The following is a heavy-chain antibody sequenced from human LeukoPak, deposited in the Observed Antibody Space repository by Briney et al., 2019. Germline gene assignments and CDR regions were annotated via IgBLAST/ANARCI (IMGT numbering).Heavy chain of an antibody. CDR2: IIPIFGTA. V-gene: IGHV1-69*05. J-gene: IGHJ5*02. Sequence: SVKVSCKASGGTFTSYAISWVRQAPGQGLEWMGGIIPIFGTANCAQKFQGRVTITTDESTSTAYMELSSLRSEDTAVYYCASRYCSSTSCWGWFDPWGQGTLVTVSS. D-gene: IGHD2-2*01. CDR3: ASRYCSSTSCWGWFDP. CDR1: GGTFTSYA.